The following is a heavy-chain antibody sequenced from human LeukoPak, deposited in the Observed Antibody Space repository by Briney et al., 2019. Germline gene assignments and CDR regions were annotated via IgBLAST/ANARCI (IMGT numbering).Heavy chain of an antibody. Sequence: SETLSLTCAVYGGSFSGYYWSWIRQPPGKGLEWIGEINHSGSTNYNPSLKSRVTISVDTSKNQFSLKLSSVTAADTAVYYCARLWSSSWRYYYYYGMDVWGQGTTVTVSS. J-gene: IGHJ6*02. CDR1: GGSFSGYY. V-gene: IGHV4-34*01. D-gene: IGHD6-13*01. CDR2: INHSGST. CDR3: ARLWSSSWRYYYYYGMDV.